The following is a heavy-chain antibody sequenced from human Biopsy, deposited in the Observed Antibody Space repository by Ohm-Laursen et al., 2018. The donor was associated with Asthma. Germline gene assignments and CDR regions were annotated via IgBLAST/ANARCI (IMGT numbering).Heavy chain of an antibody. CDR2: IDPNSGGT. CDR3: ARIKIRIGAGTDRYFDL. CDR1: GDSFSNYA. V-gene: IGHV1-2*06. D-gene: IGHD3-16*01. Sequence: SVKVSCKASGDSFSNYAISWVRQAPGLGLEWMGRIDPNSGGTNYAQKFLGRVTMTRDTSVNTAFMVLSRLRSDDTAVYYCARIKIRIGAGTDRYFDLWGRGTLVTVSS. J-gene: IGHJ2*01.